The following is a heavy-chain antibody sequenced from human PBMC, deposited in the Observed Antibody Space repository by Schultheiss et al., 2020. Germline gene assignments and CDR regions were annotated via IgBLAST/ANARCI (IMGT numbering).Heavy chain of an antibody. CDR3: ARHDYGDQHDAFDI. CDR2: IYYSGST. Sequence: AETLSLTCAVYGGSFSGYYWSWIRQPPGKGLEWIGSIYYSGSTYYNPSLKSRVTISVDTSKNQFSLKLSSVTAADTAVYYCARHDYGDQHDAFDIWGQGTMVTVSS. D-gene: IGHD4-17*01. J-gene: IGHJ3*02. CDR1: GGSFSGYY. V-gene: IGHV4-34*01.